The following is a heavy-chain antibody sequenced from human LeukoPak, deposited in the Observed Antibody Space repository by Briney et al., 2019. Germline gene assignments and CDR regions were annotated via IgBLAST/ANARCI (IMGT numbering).Heavy chain of an antibody. J-gene: IGHJ4*02. CDR2: IKSKTDGGTT. CDR3: SYFYDSSGYPQFDY. Sequence: GGSLTLSCAASGFTFSKAWMSWVRQAPGKGLEWVGRIKSKTDGGTTDYAAPVKGRFTISREDSQNTPYLQMNSLKTEDTAAYYCSYFYDSSGYPQFDYWGQGTLVTVSS. V-gene: IGHV3-15*01. D-gene: IGHD3-22*01. CDR1: GFTFSKAW.